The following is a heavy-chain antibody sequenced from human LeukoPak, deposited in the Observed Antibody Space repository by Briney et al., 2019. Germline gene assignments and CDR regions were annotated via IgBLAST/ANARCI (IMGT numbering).Heavy chain of an antibody. D-gene: IGHD3-16*02. CDR1: GFTFSSYW. CDR2: INNDGSSP. J-gene: IGHJ4*02. CDR3: VKSVLYDYVWGSYRHQAEFDY. V-gene: IGHV3-74*01. Sequence: PGGSLRLSCAASGFTFSSYWMHWVRQAPGKGLVWVSRINNDGSSPSYADSVKGRFTISRDNAKNTLYLQMNSLRAEDTAVYYCVKSVLYDYVWGSYRHQAEFDYWGQGTLVTVSS.